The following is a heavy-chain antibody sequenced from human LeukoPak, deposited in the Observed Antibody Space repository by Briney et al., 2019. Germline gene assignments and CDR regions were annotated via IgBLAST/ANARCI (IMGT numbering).Heavy chain of an antibody. CDR1: GFTFSSYG. CDR2: ISYDGSNK. D-gene: IGHD3-10*01. CDR3: AKDDYGSGSYYDY. J-gene: IGHJ4*02. V-gene: IGHV3-30*18. Sequence: PGRSLRLSCAASGFTFSSYGMHWVRQAPGKGLERVAVISYDGSNKYYADSVKGRFTISRDNSKNTLYLQMNSLRAEDTAVYYCAKDDYGSGSYYDYWGQGTLVTVSS.